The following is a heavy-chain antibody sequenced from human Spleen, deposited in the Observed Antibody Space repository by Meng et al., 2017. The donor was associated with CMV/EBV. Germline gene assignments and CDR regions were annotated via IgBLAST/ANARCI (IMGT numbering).Heavy chain of an antibody. J-gene: IGHJ6*02. CDR1: GFTFSSYE. Sequence: GGSLRLSCAASGFTFSSYEMNWVRQAPGKGLEWVSYISSSGSTIYYADSVKGRFTISRDNAKNSLYLQMNSLRAEDTAVYYCAREKGGEGIAGGGNYYYYGMDVWGQGTTVTVSS. V-gene: IGHV3-48*03. CDR3: AREKGGEGIAGGGNYYYYGMDV. CDR2: ISSSGSTI. D-gene: IGHD6-13*01.